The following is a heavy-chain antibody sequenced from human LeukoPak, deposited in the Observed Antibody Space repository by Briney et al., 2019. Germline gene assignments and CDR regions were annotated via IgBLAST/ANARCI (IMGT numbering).Heavy chain of an antibody. CDR1: GGSISSSSYY. V-gene: IGHV4-39*07. J-gene: IGHJ4*02. CDR3: ARSNFDYYGSGSLYFDY. Sequence: PSETLSLTCTVSGGSISSSSYYWGWIRQPPGKGLEWIGSIYYSGSTYYNPSLKSRVTISVDRSKNQFSLKLSSVTAADTAVYYCARSNFDYYGSGSLYFDYWGQGTLVTVSS. CDR2: IYYSGST. D-gene: IGHD3-10*01.